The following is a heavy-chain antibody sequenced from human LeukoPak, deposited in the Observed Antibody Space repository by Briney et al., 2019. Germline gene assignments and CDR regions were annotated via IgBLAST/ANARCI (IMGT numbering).Heavy chain of an antibody. CDR1: GYTFSSYW. D-gene: IGHD4-17*01. V-gene: IGHV3-74*01. CDR2: INSDGSGT. CDR3: AREVSGDPWYNWFDP. Sequence: PGGSLRLSCAASGYTFSSYWMHWVRQTPGKGLVRVSRINSDGSGTRYADSVKGRFTIYRDNAKNTLYLQMNSLRADDTAVYYCAREVSGDPWYNWFDPWGQGTLVTVSS. J-gene: IGHJ5*02.